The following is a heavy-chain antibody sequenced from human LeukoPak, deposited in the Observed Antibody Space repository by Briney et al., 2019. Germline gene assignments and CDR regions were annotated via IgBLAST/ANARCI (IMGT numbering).Heavy chain of an antibody. CDR3: ARDSPEYTYNYGGAFKY. J-gene: IGHJ4*02. V-gene: IGHV4-61*02. D-gene: IGHD3-16*01. CDR2: IYTSGYT. Sequence: SETLSLTCPVSGGSINSGNYYWSWIRQPAGKGLEWMGRIYTSGYTDYNPSLKSRVTISLDASKNQFSLKLTSVTAADTAMYYCARDSPEYTYNYGGAFKYWGQGTLVTVSS. CDR1: GGSINSGNYY.